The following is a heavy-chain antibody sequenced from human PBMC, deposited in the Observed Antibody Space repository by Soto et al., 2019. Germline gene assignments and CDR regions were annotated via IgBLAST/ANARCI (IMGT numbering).Heavy chain of an antibody. V-gene: IGHV3-30*18. CDR3: AKDRAYCGGDCYWPFDY. D-gene: IGHD2-21*02. CDR2: ISYDGSNK. CDR1: GFTFSSYG. J-gene: IGHJ4*02. Sequence: QVQLVESGGGVVQPGRSLRLSCAASGFTFSSYGMHWVRQAPGKGLEWVAVISYDGSNKYYADSVKGRFTISRDNSKNTLYLQMNSLRAEDTAVYYCAKDRAYCGGDCYWPFDYWGQGTLVTVSS.